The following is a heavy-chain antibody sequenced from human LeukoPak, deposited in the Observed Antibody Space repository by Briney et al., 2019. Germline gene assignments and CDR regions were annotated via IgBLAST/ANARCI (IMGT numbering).Heavy chain of an antibody. CDR2: IKQDGGQK. J-gene: IGHJ6*04. D-gene: IGHD3-10*02. Sequence: GGSLRLSCAASGFTFSSSWMNWVRQAPGKGLEWVANIKQDGGQKYYADSVKGRFTISRDNAKNSLYLQMNSLRAEDTAVYYCAELGITMIGGVWGKGTTVTISS. CDR1: GFTFSSSW. CDR3: AELGITMIGGV. V-gene: IGHV3-7*01.